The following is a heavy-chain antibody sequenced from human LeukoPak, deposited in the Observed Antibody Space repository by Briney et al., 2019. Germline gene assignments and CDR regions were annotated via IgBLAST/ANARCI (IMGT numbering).Heavy chain of an antibody. Sequence: SQTLSLTCAVFGGSISSGDYSWSWIRQPPGKGLEWIGYIFQGGSTYYNPSLKSRVTISVDRSKNQFSLKLSSVTAADTAVYYCARVGSDWNDVRYNWFDPWGQGTLVTVSS. D-gene: IGHD1-1*01. CDR3: ARVGSDWNDVRYNWFDP. V-gene: IGHV4-30-2*01. CDR1: GGSISSGDYS. J-gene: IGHJ5*02. CDR2: IFQGGST.